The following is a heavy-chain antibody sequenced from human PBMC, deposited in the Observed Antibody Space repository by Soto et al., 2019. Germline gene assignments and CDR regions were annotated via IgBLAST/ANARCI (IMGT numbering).Heavy chain of an antibody. CDR3: ARLGFYYQSLDP. V-gene: IGHV4-39*01. CDR2: IFYSGST. J-gene: IGHJ5*02. D-gene: IGHD2-2*01. CDR1: SGSISSTIYS. Sequence: SETLSLTCTVSSGSISSTIYSWDSFRQPPGKGVEWIGRIFYSGSTYYNPSLKSRVTISVDTSKSQFSLTLTSVTAADTAVYYCARLGFYYQSLDPWGQGTLVTVSS.